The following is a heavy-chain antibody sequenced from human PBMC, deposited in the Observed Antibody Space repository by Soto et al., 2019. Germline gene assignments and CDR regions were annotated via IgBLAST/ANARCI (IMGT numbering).Heavy chain of an antibody. CDR2: FDPEDGET. CDR3: ATGSSGTYFDY. J-gene: IGHJ4*02. D-gene: IGHD1-26*01. CDR1: GCTLTQVF. V-gene: IGHV1-24*01. Sequence: ASVKGCGQVYGCTLTQVFMHWVRQAAGKGLEWMGGFDPEDGETIYAQNFQGTVTMTEDTSTDTAYMELSSLRSEDTAVYYCATGSSGTYFDYWGQGTLVTVSS.